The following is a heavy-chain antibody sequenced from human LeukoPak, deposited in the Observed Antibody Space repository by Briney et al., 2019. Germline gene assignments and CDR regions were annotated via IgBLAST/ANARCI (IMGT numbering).Heavy chain of an antibody. D-gene: IGHD2-2*01. CDR2: ISSSSSYK. CDR3: ARGGAPYCSSTSCYEDRFDP. J-gene: IGHJ5*02. V-gene: IGHV3-21*04. Sequence: GGSLRLSCAASGFTFSSYSMNWVRQAPGKGLEWVSAISSSSSYKYYAESMKGRFTISRDNAKNSLYLQMNSLRAEDTAVYYCARGGAPYCSSTSCYEDRFDPWGQGTLVTVSS. CDR1: GFTFSSYS.